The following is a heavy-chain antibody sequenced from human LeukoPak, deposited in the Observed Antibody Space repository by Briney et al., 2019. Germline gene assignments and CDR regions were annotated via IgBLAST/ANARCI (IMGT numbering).Heavy chain of an antibody. CDR1: GGSISSSSYY. V-gene: IGHV4-39*01. CDR2: IYYSGST. J-gene: IGHJ4*02. CDR3: ARLTEYYCSSTTCYEEPYYFDY. D-gene: IGHD2-2*01. Sequence: SETLSLTCTVSGGSISSSSYYWGWIRQPPGKGLEWIGSIYYSGSTYYNPSLKSRVAISVDTSKNQFSLKLSSVTAADTAVYYCARLTEYYCSSTTCYEEPYYFDYWGQGTLVTVSS.